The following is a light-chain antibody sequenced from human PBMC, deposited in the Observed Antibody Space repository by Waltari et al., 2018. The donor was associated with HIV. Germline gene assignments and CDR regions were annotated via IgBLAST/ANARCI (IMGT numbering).Light chain of an antibody. CDR2: EVS. V-gene: IGLV2-18*02. CDR3: SSYTTSSTWV. J-gene: IGLJ2*01. Sequence: QSVLTQPPSASGTPGRRVTISCTETSSDVSRYDRVSWYQQSPGTAPKLMIYEVSNRPSGVPDRFSGSKSGNTASLTISGLQPEDEADYYCSSYTTSSTWVFGGGTKVTVL. CDR1: SSDVSRYDR.